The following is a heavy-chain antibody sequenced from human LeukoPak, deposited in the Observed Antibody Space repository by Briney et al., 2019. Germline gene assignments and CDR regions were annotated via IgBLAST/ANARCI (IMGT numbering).Heavy chain of an antibody. CDR3: ARGYRDLAGTGDYYFDY. CDR1: GGSFSGYY. D-gene: IGHD6-13*01. J-gene: IGHJ4*02. V-gene: IGHV4-34*01. Sequence: SSETLSLTCAVYGGSFSGYYWSWVRQPPGKGLEWVGEINHSGSTNYNPSLKSRVTISVDTSKNQFSLKLSSVTAADTAVYYCARGYRDLAGTGDYYFDYWGQGTLVTVSS. CDR2: INHSGST.